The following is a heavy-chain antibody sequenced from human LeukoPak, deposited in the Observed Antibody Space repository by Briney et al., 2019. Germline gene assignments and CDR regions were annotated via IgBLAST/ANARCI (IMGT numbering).Heavy chain of an antibody. CDR2: ITASGGNT. CDR3: AIRGATGKNFEY. D-gene: IGHD1-26*01. J-gene: IGHJ4*02. CDR1: GITFSGYA. Sequence: PGGSLRLSCAASGITFSGYAMNWVRQAPGRGLEWVSSITASGGNTNHADSVKGRFTISRDNSKKTLYLQMNSLKVEDEAIYYCAIRGATGKNFEYWGQGAQVTVSS. V-gene: IGHV3-23*01.